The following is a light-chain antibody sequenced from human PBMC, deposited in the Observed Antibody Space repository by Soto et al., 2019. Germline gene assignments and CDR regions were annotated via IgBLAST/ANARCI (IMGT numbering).Light chain of an antibody. CDR3: QHFGSSTST. Sequence: EIVLTQSPGTLSLSPGERATLSCRASQSVGNNYLAWCQQKPGQAPRLLIYGASRRAPGIPDTFSGSGSGTDFTLTISRLEPEDFAVYYCQHFGSSTSTFGQGTRLEIK. V-gene: IGKV3-20*01. CDR1: QSVGNNY. J-gene: IGKJ5*01. CDR2: GAS.